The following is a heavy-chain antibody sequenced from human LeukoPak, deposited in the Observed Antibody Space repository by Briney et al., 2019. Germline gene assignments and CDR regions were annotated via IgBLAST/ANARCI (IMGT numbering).Heavy chain of an antibody. CDR1: GFIFNTYS. Sequence: GGSLRLSCAASGFIFNTYSMNWVRQAPGKGLEWVSYISSSSHNIHYGDSVKGRFTISRDNAKNSLYLQMNSLRAEDTAVYYCGRGWAVDFWGQGTLVTVSS. V-gene: IGHV3-48*04. J-gene: IGHJ4*02. CDR2: ISSSSHNI. CDR3: GRGWAVDF. D-gene: IGHD5-24*01.